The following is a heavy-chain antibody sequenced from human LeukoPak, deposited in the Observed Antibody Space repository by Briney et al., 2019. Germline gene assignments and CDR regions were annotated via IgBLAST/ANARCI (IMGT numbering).Heavy chain of an antibody. V-gene: IGHV3-21*01. CDR1: GFTFSSHS. CDR2: ISPDSGYI. CDR3: APFSAVTHYYFDY. D-gene: IGHD6-13*01. Sequence: GGSLRLSCAASGFTFSSHSLMWVRQAPGKGLEWVSSISPDSGYIYYADSVKGRFTISRDNAENSRFLQMNSLRAEDTAVYYCAPFSAVTHYYFDYWGQGTLVTVSS. J-gene: IGHJ4*02.